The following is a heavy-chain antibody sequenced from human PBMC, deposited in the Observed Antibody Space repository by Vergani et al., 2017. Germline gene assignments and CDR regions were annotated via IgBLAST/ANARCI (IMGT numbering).Heavy chain of an antibody. CDR3: SRGTHCSHSSCYRGYLDQ. V-gene: IGHV3-23*01. Sequence: EVQLLESGGNLIQPGGSLRLSCGASGFTFSSYAMPWVRLAPGKGLQWVSAISGSGGNTFYTDSVKDRFTISRDNSKDSVFLQMKNLRPEDTALYYCSRGTHCSHSSCYRGYLDQWGQGTLVTVSS. CDR2: ISGSGGNT. D-gene: IGHD2-15*01. J-gene: IGHJ4*02. CDR1: GFTFSSYA.